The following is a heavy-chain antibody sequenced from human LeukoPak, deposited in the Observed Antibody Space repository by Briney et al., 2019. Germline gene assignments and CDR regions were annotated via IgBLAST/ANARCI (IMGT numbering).Heavy chain of an antibody. V-gene: IGHV4-59*01. Sequence: SETLSLTCTVSGGSISSYYWSWIRQPPGKGLEWIGYIYYNGGTNYNPSLKSRVTISVDTAKNQFSLKLSSVTAADTAVYYCARALMITFGGVIVPNYYFDYWGQGTLVTVSS. CDR1: GGSISSYY. D-gene: IGHD3-16*02. CDR2: IYYNGGT. J-gene: IGHJ4*02. CDR3: ARALMITFGGVIVPNYYFDY.